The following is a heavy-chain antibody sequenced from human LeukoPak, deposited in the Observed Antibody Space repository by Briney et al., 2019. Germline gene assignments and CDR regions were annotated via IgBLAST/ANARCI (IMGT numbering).Heavy chain of an antibody. CDR2: IIPIFGTA. D-gene: IGHD5-12*01. Sequence: SVKVSCKASGGTFSSYAISWVRQAPEQGLEWMGRIIPIFGTANYAQKFQGRVTITTDESTSTAYMELSSLRSEDTAVYYCASTDMVMGYHFDYWGQGTLVTVSS. CDR3: ASTDMVMGYHFDY. CDR1: GGTFSSYA. J-gene: IGHJ4*02. V-gene: IGHV1-69*05.